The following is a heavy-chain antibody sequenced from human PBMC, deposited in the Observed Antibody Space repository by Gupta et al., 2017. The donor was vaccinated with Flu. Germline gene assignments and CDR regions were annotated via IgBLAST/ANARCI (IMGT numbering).Heavy chain of an antibody. Sequence: QVQLVQSGAEVKKFGASVKVSCKAYGYTFTDYYMHWVRQAPGQGLEWMGRINPKSGGTNYAQKFQGRVTMTRDTSISTVYMELTRLRSDDTAVYYCAREKQIAPWDYWGQGTLLTVSA. J-gene: IGHJ4*02. CDR3: AREKQIAPWDY. V-gene: IGHV1-2*06. CDR1: GYTFTDYY. CDR2: INPKSGGT.